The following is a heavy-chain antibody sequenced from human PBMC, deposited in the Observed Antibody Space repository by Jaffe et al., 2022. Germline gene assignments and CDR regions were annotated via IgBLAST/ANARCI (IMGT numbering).Heavy chain of an antibody. J-gene: IGHJ4*02. V-gene: IGHV3-23*01. CDR2: ISGSGGST. CDR1: GFTFSSYA. CDR3: AKEAKDIVVVVAAGGVDY. Sequence: EVQLLESGGGLVQPGGSLRLSCAASGFTFSSYAMSWVRQAPGKGLEWVSAISGSGGSTYYADSVKGRFTISRDNSKNTLYLQMNSLRAEDTAVYYCAKEAKDIVVVVAAGGVDYWGQGTLVTVSS. D-gene: IGHD2-15*01.